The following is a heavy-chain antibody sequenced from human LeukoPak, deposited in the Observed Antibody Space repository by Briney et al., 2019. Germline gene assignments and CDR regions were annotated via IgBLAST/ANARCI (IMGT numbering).Heavy chain of an antibody. CDR2: ISYDGSNK. CDR1: GFTFSSYA. J-gene: IGHJ5*02. Sequence: GGSLRLSCAASGFTFSSYAMYWVRQAPGKGLEWVAVISYDGSNKYYADSVKGRFTISRDNSKSTLYLQMNSLRAEDTAVYYCAREAASYYYGSGTGRPDPWGQGTLVTVSS. D-gene: IGHD3-10*01. V-gene: IGHV3-30*04. CDR3: AREAASYYYGSGTGRPDP.